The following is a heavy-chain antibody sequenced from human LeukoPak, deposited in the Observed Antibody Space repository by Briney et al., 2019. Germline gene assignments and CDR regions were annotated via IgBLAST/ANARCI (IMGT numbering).Heavy chain of an antibody. D-gene: IGHD2-15*01. CDR3: ANRGGLTPNTLAM. V-gene: IGHV1-2*02. CDR1: GYNFSVYY. Sequence: GASVKVSCKGSGYNFSVYYMRRGRQGPGQGLGWMWWMDTNSGGTIYASKVQGRVSMPRNTSITTAYMELSRLTFDDSAMYYCANRGGLTPNTLAMWVHGTMVTVSS. CDR2: MDTNSGGT. J-gene: IGHJ3*01.